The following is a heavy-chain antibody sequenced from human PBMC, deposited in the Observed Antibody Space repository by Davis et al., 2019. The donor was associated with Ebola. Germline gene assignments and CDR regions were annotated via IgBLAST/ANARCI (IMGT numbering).Heavy chain of an antibody. D-gene: IGHD3-3*01. Sequence: PGGSLRLSCAASGFTFSRYSMNWVRQAPGKGLEWVSYISSSSSTLYYADSVKGRFTISRDNAKNSLYLQMNSLRGADTGLYYCARDLGVGGAFDVWGQGTMVTVSS. CDR3: ARDLGVGGAFDV. V-gene: IGHV3-48*04. CDR1: GFTFSRYS. CDR2: ISSSSSTL. J-gene: IGHJ3*01.